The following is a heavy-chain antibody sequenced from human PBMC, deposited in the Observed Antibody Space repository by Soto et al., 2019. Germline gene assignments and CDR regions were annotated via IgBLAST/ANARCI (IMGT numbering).Heavy chain of an antibody. J-gene: IGHJ6*02. CDR3: ARDIDRLQLGGNYYYILDV. D-gene: IGHD4-4*01. Sequence: QVQLVQCGAEMKEPGSSVKVSCKTSGGTFSSSAISWLRQAPGQGLEWMGGIIPLFRTPDYAQKFQGRVTIAADESTSTAYMELTSLRSEDTAVYYCARDIDRLQLGGNYYYILDVWGQGTTITVSS. CDR2: IIPLFRTP. CDR1: GGTFSSSA. V-gene: IGHV1-69*12.